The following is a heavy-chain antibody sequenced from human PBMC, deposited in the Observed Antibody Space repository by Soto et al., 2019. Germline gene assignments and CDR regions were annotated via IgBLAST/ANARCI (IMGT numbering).Heavy chain of an antibody. J-gene: IGHJ4*02. Sequence: GGSLRLSCAASGFTFSSYAMSWVRQAPGKGLEWVSAISGSGGSTYYADSVKGRFTISRDNSKNTLYLQMNSLRAEDTAVYYCATPDPITGTANQDYFDYWGQGTLVTVSS. CDR1: GFTFSSYA. CDR2: ISGSGGST. V-gene: IGHV3-23*01. D-gene: IGHD1-20*01. CDR3: ATPDPITGTANQDYFDY.